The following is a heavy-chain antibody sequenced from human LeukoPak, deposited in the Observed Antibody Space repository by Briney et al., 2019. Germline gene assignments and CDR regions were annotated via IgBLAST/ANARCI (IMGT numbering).Heavy chain of an antibody. Sequence: EASVKVSCTASGYTFTSYGISWVRQAPGQGLEWMGWISAYNGNTNYAQKLQGRVTMTTDTSTSTAYMELRSLRSDDTAVYYCATSGYSGYDKAYMDVWGKGTTVTVSS. J-gene: IGHJ6*03. V-gene: IGHV1-18*01. CDR2: ISAYNGNT. D-gene: IGHD5-12*01. CDR1: GYTFTSYG. CDR3: ATSGYSGYDKAYMDV.